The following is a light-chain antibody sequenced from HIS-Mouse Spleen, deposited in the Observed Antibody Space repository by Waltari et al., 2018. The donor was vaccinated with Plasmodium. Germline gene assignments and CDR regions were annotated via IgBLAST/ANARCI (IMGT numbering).Light chain of an antibody. CDR3: QQFNSYPLT. Sequence: AIQLTQSPSSLSASVGARVTITCPASQGISSALAWYQLKPGKAPKLLSYDASSLESGVPSRFSGSGSGTDFNLTSSSLQPEDFATYYCQQFNSYPLTFGGGTKVEIK. J-gene: IGKJ4*01. V-gene: IGKV1-13*02. CDR1: QGISSA. CDR2: DAS.